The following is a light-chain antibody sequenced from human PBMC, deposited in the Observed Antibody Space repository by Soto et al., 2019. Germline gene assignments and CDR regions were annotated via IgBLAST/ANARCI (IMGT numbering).Light chain of an antibody. V-gene: IGLV2-14*01. J-gene: IGLJ2*01. Sequence: QSALTQPASVSGSPGQSITISCSGNSSDVGAYNFVSWYQQHPGKAPKLMIYEVSNRPSGVSNRFSGSKSGNTASLTISGLQAEDEADYYCSSYTTSSAPGVFGGGTKLTVL. CDR2: EVS. CDR1: SSDVGAYNF. CDR3: SSYTTSSAPGV.